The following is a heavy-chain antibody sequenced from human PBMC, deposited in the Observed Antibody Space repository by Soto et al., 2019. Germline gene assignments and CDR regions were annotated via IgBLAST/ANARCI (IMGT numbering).Heavy chain of an antibody. CDR3: ARHSLRRIAATSNYCCCGMEV. J-gene: IGHJ6*01. D-gene: IGHD6-13*01. Sequence: PSQTLSLTFAISGDSVSSNSSAWNWIRQSPSRDLEWLGRTYYRSKWYNDYAVSVKSRITINPDTSKNQFSLQLNSVTPEDTAVYFCARHSLRRIAATSNYCCCGMEVWGKGTTGTVSS. CDR2: TYYRSKWYN. CDR1: GDSVSSNSSA. V-gene: IGHV6-1*01.